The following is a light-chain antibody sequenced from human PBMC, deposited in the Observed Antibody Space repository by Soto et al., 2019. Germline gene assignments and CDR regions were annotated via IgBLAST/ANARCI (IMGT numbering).Light chain of an antibody. Sequence: ILMTHSPATLSVSPGEGATLSCRASQSVSSKLAWYQQKPGQAPRLLIYGASTRATGIPARFSGSGSGTEFTLIISCLQSEDSAVYYCQQYGSSPVITFGQGTRLEIK. J-gene: IGKJ5*01. V-gene: IGKV3-15*01. CDR3: QQYGSSPVIT. CDR1: QSVSSK. CDR2: GAS.